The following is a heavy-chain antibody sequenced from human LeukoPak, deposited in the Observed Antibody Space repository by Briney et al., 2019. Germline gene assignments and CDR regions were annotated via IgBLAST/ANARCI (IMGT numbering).Heavy chain of an antibody. Sequence: EASVKVSCKVSGYTFTRYDINWVRHATGQGLEWMGWMNPKSGNTGYAQKFQGRVTITRNTSISTAYMELSSLRSEDTAVYYCARGPPDGAVSSWYGTFIYYYYMDVWGKGTTVTVSS. D-gene: IGHD6-13*01. CDR1: GYTFTRYD. J-gene: IGHJ6*03. CDR3: ARGPPDGAVSSWYGTFIYYYYMDV. V-gene: IGHV1-8*03. CDR2: MNPKSGNT.